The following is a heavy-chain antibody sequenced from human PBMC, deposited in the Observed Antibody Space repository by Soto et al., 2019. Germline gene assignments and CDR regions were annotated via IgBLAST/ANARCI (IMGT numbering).Heavy chain of an antibody. CDR1: GYTFTGYY. Sequence: ASVKVSCKASGYTFTGYYMHWVRQAPGQGLEWMGWINPNSGGTNYAQKFQGWVTMTRDTSISTAYMELSRLRSDDTAVYYCARRGDYGSGGGYMDVWGKGTTVTVSS. J-gene: IGHJ6*03. V-gene: IGHV1-2*04. CDR3: ARRGDYGSGGGYMDV. D-gene: IGHD3-10*01. CDR2: INPNSGGT.